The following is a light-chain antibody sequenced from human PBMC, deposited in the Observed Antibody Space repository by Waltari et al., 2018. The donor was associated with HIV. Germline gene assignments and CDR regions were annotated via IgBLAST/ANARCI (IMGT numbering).Light chain of an antibody. J-gene: IGLJ2*01. CDR1: PSDIGIFDS. CDR3: CSYTAIHTLI. Sequence: QSALTQPASVSGSPGQSITISCAGPPSDIGIFDSVSWYQQHPGRAPQLMIFGVYSRPSGVSSRFSGSKSGNTASLTISGLQAEDEANYYCCSYTAIHTLIFGGGTKLTVL. CDR2: GVY. V-gene: IGLV2-14*01.